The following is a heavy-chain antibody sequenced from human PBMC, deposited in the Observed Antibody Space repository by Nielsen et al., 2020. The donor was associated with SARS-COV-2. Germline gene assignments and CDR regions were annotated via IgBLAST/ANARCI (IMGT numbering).Heavy chain of an antibody. V-gene: IGHV4-61*01. D-gene: IGHD3-3*01. J-gene: IGHJ4*02. CDR3: ARNKRSGSSLDY. CDR2: IYFSGGT. CDR1: RGSVSSGSYY. Sequence: SETLSLTCTVSRGSVSSGSYYWTWIRQPPGKGLEWIGYIYFSGGTNYNPNLKSRVTMSVYTSKNQFSLKLTSVTAADTAVYYCARNKRSGSSLDYWGQGTLVTVSS.